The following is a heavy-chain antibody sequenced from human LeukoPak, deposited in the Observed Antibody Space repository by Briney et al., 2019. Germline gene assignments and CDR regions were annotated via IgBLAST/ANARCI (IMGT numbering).Heavy chain of an antibody. CDR2: IIPILGIA. D-gene: IGHD5-12*01. CDR1: GGTFLSYA. Sequence: SVKVSCQASGGTFLSYAISWVRQAPGQGLGWMGRIIPILGIANYAQKFQGRVTITADKSTSTAYMELSSLRSEDTAVYYCARERRYSGYDYHDAFDIWGQGTMVTVSS. V-gene: IGHV1-69*04. CDR3: ARERRYSGYDYHDAFDI. J-gene: IGHJ3*02.